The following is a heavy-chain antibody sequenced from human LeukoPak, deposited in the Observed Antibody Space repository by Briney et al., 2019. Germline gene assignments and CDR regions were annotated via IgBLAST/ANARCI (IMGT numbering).Heavy chain of an antibody. D-gene: IGHD6-6*01. Sequence: PSETLSLTCSVSGYSISSGYSWSWIRQPPGRGLQWIGTTYHTGRTFYNSSLRSRASVSMDTSKNQFSVSLTSVTAADTAVYYCARVRNSPEYIHVWGKGTPVTVAS. V-gene: IGHV4-38-2*02. CDR1: GYSISSGYS. CDR2: TYHTGRT. CDR3: ARVRNSPEYIHV. J-gene: IGHJ6*04.